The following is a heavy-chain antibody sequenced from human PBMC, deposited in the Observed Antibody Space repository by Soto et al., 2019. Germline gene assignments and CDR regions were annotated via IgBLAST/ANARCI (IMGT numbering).Heavy chain of an antibody. D-gene: IGHD3-3*01. V-gene: IGHV3-30*18. Sequence: GGSLRLSCAASGFTFSSYGMHWVRQAPGKGLEWVAVISYDGSNKYYADSVKGRFTISRDNSKNTLYLQMNSLRAEDTAVYYCAKDPRFLDWLLVQDYYFDYWGQGTLVTVSS. CDR2: ISYDGSNK. J-gene: IGHJ4*02. CDR3: AKDPRFLDWLLVQDYYFDY. CDR1: GFTFSSYG.